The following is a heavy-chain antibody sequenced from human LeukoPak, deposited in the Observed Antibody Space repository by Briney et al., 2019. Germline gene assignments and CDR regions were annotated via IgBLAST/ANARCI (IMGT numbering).Heavy chain of an antibody. Sequence: SETLSLTCAVYGGSFSGYYWSWIRQPPGKGLEWIGEINHSGSTNYNPSLKSRVTISVDTSKNQFSLKLSSVTAADTAVYYCARVEQLWLPIDYWGQGTLVTVSS. CDR2: INHSGST. J-gene: IGHJ4*02. CDR1: GGSFSGYY. CDR3: ARVEQLWLPIDY. D-gene: IGHD5-18*01. V-gene: IGHV4-34*01.